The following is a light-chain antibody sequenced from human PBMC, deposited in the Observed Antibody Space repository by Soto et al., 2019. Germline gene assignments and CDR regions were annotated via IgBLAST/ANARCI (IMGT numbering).Light chain of an antibody. CDR1: NSDVGIYDF. V-gene: IGLV2-14*01. CDR2: EVS. CDR3: ISYTSDDVRYV. Sequence: QSALTLPASVSGTPGQSITISCTGSNSDVGIYDFVSWYQHHPGRAPKLIVSEVSHRPSGVSNRFSGSKSGNTASLTISGLQSEDEADYYCISYTSDDVRYVFGTGTKLTVL. J-gene: IGLJ1*01.